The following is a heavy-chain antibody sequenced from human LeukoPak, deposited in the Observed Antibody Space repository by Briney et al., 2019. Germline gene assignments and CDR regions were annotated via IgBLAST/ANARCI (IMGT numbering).Heavy chain of an antibody. D-gene: IGHD5-18*01. V-gene: IGHV1-18*01. CDR2: SGGI. J-gene: IGHJ4*02. Sequence: SGGINYAQTLKGRVTMSTDTSTSPSSLELRSVRSEDTAVYYCARDPYGLDTHTNDLDYWGQGTLVTVSS. CDR3: ARDPYGLDTHTNDLDY.